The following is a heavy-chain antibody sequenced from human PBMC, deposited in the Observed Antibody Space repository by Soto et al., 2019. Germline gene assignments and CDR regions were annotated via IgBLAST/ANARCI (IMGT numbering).Heavy chain of an antibody. J-gene: IGHJ6*02. CDR2: IRSKAYGGTT. CDR3: TRVSILYYYDSSGYYYLGYRYYYYYGMDV. CDR1: GFTFGDYA. V-gene: IGHV3-49*04. D-gene: IGHD3-22*01. Sequence: GGSLRLSCTASGFTFGDYAMSWVRQAPGKXLEWVGFIRSKAYGGTTEFAASVKGRFTISRDDSKSIAYLQMNSLKTEDTAVYYCTRVSILYYYDSSGYYYLGYRYYYYYGMDVWGQGTTVTVSS.